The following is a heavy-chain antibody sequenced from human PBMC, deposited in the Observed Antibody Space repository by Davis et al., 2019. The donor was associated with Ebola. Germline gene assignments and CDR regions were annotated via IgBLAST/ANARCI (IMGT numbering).Heavy chain of an antibody. D-gene: IGHD3-10*01. J-gene: IGHJ3*02. V-gene: IGHV4-4*02. Sequence: MPSETLSLTCGVSGDSISSRNWWSWVRRSPGKGLEWIGEIYHGGITNYNPSLKSRATISVDKSKNQFSLKLSSVTAADTAVYYCARAMVTMVSFAFDIWGQGTVVTVSS. CDR1: GDSISSRNW. CDR2: IYHGGIT. CDR3: ARAMVTMVSFAFDI.